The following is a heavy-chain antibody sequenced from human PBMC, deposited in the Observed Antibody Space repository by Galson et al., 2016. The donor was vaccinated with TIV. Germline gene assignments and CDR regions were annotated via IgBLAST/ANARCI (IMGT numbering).Heavy chain of an antibody. CDR1: GGSITSYY. CDR2: IYYTGST. D-gene: IGHD4-17*01. J-gene: IGHJ4*02. CDR3: ARGLDYGDRRGWEY. Sequence: SETLSLTCTVSGGSITSYYWTWIRQPPGKGLEWIGYIYYTGSTTYNPSLKSRVTISVDTSKKQFSLKMTSVTAADTAVYYCARGLDYGDRRGWEYWGQGTLVTVSS. V-gene: IGHV4-59*01.